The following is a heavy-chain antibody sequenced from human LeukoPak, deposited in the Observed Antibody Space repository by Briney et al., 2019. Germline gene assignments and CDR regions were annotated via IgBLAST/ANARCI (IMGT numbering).Heavy chain of an antibody. Sequence: ASVKVSCKASGYTFTSYGISWVRQAPGQGLEWMGWISAYNGNTNYAQKFQGRVTITADESTSTAYMELSSLRSEDTAVYYCARDLSLNYYGSGSYRYYMDVWGKGTTVTISS. CDR1: GYTFTSYG. CDR2: ISAYNGNT. J-gene: IGHJ6*03. CDR3: ARDLSLNYYGSGSYRYYMDV. V-gene: IGHV1-18*01. D-gene: IGHD3-10*01.